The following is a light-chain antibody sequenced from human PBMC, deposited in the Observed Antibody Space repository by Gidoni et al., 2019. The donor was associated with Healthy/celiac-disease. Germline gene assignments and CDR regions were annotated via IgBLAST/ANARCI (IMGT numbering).Light chain of an antibody. V-gene: IGKV1-33*01. CDR3: QQYDNPRYT. Sequence: DIQMTQSPSSLSASVGDRVTITCQASQDISNYLNWYQQKPGKAPKLLIYDASNLETGVPSRFSGSGSGTDFTFTISSLQPEDIATYYCQQYDNPRYTFGQGTQLEIK. CDR1: QDISNY. CDR2: DAS. J-gene: IGKJ2*01.